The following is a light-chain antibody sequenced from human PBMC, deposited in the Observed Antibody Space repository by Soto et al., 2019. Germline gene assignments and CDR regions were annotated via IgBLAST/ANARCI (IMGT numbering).Light chain of an antibody. Sequence: ENVFTPYPTPPSFSPGGRATLSFRASQSVSSYLAWYQQKPGQAPRLLIYDASNRATGIPARFSGSGSGTDFTLTISSLEPEDFAVYYCQQRSNWPKTFGQGTKVDIK. CDR3: QQRSNWPKT. J-gene: IGKJ1*01. CDR2: DAS. V-gene: IGKV3-11*01. CDR1: QSVSSY.